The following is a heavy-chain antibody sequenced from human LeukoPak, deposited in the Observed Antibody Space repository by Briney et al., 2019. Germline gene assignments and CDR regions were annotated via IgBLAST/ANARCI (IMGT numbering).Heavy chain of an antibody. D-gene: IGHD2-15*01. CDR2: INPNSGDT. CDR3: ARDGSGGSWIHFDY. Sequence: ASVKVSCKAAGYSFIDYYMHWVRQAPGQGLEWMGRINPNSGDTNYAQKFQGRVTMTRDTSISTAYMELSSLRSEDTAVYYCARDGSGGSWIHFDYWGQGTLVTVSS. V-gene: IGHV1-2*06. CDR1: GYSFIDYY. J-gene: IGHJ4*02.